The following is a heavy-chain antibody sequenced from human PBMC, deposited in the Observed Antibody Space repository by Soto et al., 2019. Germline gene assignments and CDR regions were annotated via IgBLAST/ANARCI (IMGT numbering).Heavy chain of an antibody. CDR1: GYTFTGYY. CDR3: ARDLHLTLDCSSTSCYDPGYGMDV. V-gene: IGHV1-2*04. J-gene: IGHJ6*02. Sequence: ASVKVSCKASGYTFTGYYMHWVRQAPGQGLEWMGWINPNSGGTNYAQKFQGWVTMTRDTSISTAYMELSRLRSDDTAVYYCARDLHLTLDCSSTSCYDPGYGMDVWG. D-gene: IGHD2-2*01. CDR2: INPNSGGT.